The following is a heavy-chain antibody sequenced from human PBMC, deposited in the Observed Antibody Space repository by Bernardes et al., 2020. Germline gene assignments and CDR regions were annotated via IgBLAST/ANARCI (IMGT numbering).Heavy chain of an antibody. CDR1: GFTFSSYS. J-gene: IGHJ3*01. V-gene: IGHV3-21*01. D-gene: IGHD3-9*01. Sequence: GGSLRLSCAASGFTFSSYSMNWVRQAPGKGLEWVSSISSSSYIYYADSVKGRFTISRDNAKNSLYLQMNSLRAEDTAVYYCARDVGGTDWRFGFDVWGPGTMVHVSS. CDR2: ISSSSYI. CDR3: ARDVGGTDWRFGFDV.